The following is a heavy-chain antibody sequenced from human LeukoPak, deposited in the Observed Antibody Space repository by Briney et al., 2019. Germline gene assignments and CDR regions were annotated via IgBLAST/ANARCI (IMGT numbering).Heavy chain of an antibody. J-gene: IGHJ6*03. D-gene: IGHD6-6*01. Sequence: GGSLRLSCAASGFTFSDHYMSWIRQAPGKGLEWVSYISNSGRTIYYADSVKGRFTISRGNAENSLYLQMHSLRAEDTAVYYCARVIATRPHYHYYMDVWGKGTTVTVSS. CDR2: ISNSGRTI. CDR3: ARVIATRPHYHYYMDV. V-gene: IGHV3-11*04. CDR1: GFTFSDHY.